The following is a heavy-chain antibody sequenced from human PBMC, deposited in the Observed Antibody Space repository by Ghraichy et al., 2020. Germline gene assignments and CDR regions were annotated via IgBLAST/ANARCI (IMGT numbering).Heavy chain of an antibody. V-gene: IGHV1-2*02. D-gene: IGHD4-11*01. J-gene: IGHJ4*02. Sequence: ASVKVSCKASGYTFIDYYIHWVRQAPGQGLEWMGWINPNSGVTNYAQKFQARVTMTRDTSISTAYMELSGLRFDDTAVYYCARSTYSSWVEDFRGQGTLVTVSS. CDR3: ARSTYSSWVEDF. CDR1: GYTFIDYY. CDR2: INPNSGVT.